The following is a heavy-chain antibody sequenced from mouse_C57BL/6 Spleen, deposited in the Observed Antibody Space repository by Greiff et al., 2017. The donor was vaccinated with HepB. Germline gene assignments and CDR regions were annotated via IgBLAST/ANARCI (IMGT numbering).Heavy chain of an antibody. J-gene: IGHJ1*03. D-gene: IGHD1-1*01. Sequence: EVQLVESGGGLVKPGGSLKLSCAASGFTFSDYGMHWVRQAPEKGLEWVAYISSGSSTIYYADTVKGRFTISRDNAKNTLFLQMTSLRSEDTAMYYCARYYYGSSYRYFDVWGTRTTVTVSS. CDR2: ISSGSSTI. CDR3: ARYYYGSSYRYFDV. CDR1: GFTFSDYG. V-gene: IGHV5-17*01.